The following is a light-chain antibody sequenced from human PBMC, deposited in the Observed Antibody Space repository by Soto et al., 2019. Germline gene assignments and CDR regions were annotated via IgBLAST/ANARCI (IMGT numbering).Light chain of an antibody. CDR3: SSYAGSSNV. CDR2: EVN. CDR1: SSDVGGYNY. Sequence: QSALTQPPSASGSPGQSVAISCTGTSSDVGGYNYVSCYQQHPGKAPKLMIYEVNKRPSGVPDRFSGSKSGNTASLTVSGLQADEEADYYCSSYAGSSNVFGTGTKLTVL. J-gene: IGLJ1*01. V-gene: IGLV2-8*01.